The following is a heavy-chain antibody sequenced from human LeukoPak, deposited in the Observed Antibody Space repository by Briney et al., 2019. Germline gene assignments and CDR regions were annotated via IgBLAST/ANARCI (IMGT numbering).Heavy chain of an antibody. CDR2: IKVDGSEK. Sequence: GGSLRLSCAASGFTFSNYWMSWVRQAPGKGLEWVANIKVDGSEKQYVDSVNGRFTISRDNGKSSLYLQMNSLRAEDTAVYYCARDYCAGDCSWAYMDVWGKGTTVTVSS. V-gene: IGHV3-7*01. CDR1: GFTFSNYW. CDR3: ARDYCAGDCSWAYMDV. D-gene: IGHD2-21*02. J-gene: IGHJ6*03.